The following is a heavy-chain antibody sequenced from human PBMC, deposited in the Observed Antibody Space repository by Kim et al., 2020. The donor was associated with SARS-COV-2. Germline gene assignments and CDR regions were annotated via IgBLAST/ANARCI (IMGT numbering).Heavy chain of an antibody. J-gene: IGHJ2*01. Sequence: ASVKVSCKATGDTLTIYHINWVRQAAGQGLEWMGWINPNRGNSGYAQKLQGRFTMTRDTSISTDYMELSSLTYGDTDGDECVGAIGWGSEDWYFDAWGRG. D-gene: IGHD7-27*01. V-gene: IGHV1-8*01. CDR2: INPNRGNS. CDR1: GDTLTIYH. CDR3: VGAIGWGSEDWYFDA.